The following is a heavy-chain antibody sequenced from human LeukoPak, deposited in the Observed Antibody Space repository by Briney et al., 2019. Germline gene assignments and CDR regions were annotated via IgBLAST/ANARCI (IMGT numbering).Heavy chain of an antibody. V-gene: IGHV3-7*01. CDR3: ARGGGNWNYVRMRAPIDH. D-gene: IGHD1-7*01. CDR1: GFTYSPYW. J-gene: IGHJ5*02. CDR2: IKQDGSEK. Sequence: GGSLRLSCAASGFTYSPYWMTWVRQGPGKGLEWVANIKQDGSEKYYVDSVKGRFTISRDNAKNSLYLQMNSLTAEDTAVYYCARGGGNWNYVRMRAPIDHWGQGTLVTVSS.